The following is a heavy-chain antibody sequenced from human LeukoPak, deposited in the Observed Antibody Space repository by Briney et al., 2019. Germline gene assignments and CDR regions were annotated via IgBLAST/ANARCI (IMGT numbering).Heavy chain of an antibody. CDR3: AKDLYGDYAYFDY. CDR1: GFTFSSYA. Sequence: GGSLRLSCAASGFTFSSYAMSWVRQAPGKGLEWVSAISGSGGSTYYADSVKGRFTISRDNSKNTLYLQTNSLRAEDTAVYYCAKDLYGDYAYFDYWGQGTLVTVSS. CDR2: ISGSGGST. D-gene: IGHD4-17*01. V-gene: IGHV3-23*01. J-gene: IGHJ4*02.